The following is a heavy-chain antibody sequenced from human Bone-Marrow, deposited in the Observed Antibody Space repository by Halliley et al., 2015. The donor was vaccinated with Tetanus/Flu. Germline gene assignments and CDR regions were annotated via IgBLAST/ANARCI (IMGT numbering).Heavy chain of an antibody. Sequence: EYVSAISGDGGSIYYGDSVKGRFTISRDNSKSTLYLQMSSLRAEDTAVYYCVKLGRTSYGSDYWGQGTLVSVSS. V-gene: IGHV3-64D*06. D-gene: IGHD5-18*01. CDR2: ISGDGGSI. J-gene: IGHJ4*02. CDR3: VKLGRTSYGSDY.